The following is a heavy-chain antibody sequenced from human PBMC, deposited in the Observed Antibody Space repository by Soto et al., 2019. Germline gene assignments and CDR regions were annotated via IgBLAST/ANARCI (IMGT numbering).Heavy chain of an antibody. J-gene: IGHJ4*02. CDR1: GESISSSSYY. Sequence: SETLSLTCIVSGESISSSSYYWGWSRQPPGKGLEWIGSIYYSGRTYYNPSFKSRVTISIDTSKNQFSLKLSSVTATDTAVYYCARQRTTVVTQAYFDHWGQGALVTVSS. CDR3: ARQRTTVVTQAYFDH. D-gene: IGHD2-21*02. V-gene: IGHV4-39*01. CDR2: IYYSGRT.